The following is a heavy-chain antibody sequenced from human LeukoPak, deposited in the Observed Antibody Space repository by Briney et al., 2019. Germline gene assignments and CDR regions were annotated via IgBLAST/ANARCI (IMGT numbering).Heavy chain of an antibody. D-gene: IGHD6-19*01. J-gene: IGHJ4*02. V-gene: IGHV4-30-2*01. Sequence: PSETLSLTCAVSGGSISSGGYSWSWIRQPPGKGLEWIGYIYHSGSTYYNPSLKSRVTISVDTSKNQFSLKLSSVTAADTAVYYCARRGRSYSSGPPYYFDYWGQGTLVTVSS. CDR2: IYHSGST. CDR3: ARRGRSYSSGPPYYFDY. CDR1: GGSISSGGYS.